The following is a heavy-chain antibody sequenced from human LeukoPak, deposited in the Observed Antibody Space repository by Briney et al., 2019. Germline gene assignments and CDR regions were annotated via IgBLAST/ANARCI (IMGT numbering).Heavy chain of an antibody. CDR1: GFTFSTYA. CDR3: AKGYHYESSGYFDY. Sequence: GGTLRLSCAASGFTFSTYAMSWVRQAPGRGLEWVSSIIDSGGATYYADSVKGRFTISRDNSKNTLYLQMNSLRAEDTAVYYCAKGYHYESSGYFDYWGQGTLVTVSS. CDR2: IIDSGGAT. V-gene: IGHV3-23*01. J-gene: IGHJ4*02. D-gene: IGHD3-22*01.